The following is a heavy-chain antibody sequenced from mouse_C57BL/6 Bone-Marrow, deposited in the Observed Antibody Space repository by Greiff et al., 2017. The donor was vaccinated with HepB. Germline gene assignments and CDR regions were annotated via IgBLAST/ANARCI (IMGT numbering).Heavy chain of an antibody. CDR1: GYTFTSYW. J-gene: IGHJ1*03. D-gene: IGHD1-1*01. CDR2: INPSSGYT. V-gene: IGHV1-7*01. CDR3: ARSPQVYYGSSYWYFDV. Sequence: QVHVKQSGAELAKPGASVKLSCKASGYTFTSYWMHWVKQRPGQGLEWIGYINPSSGYTKYNQKFKDKATLTADKSSSTAYMQLRSLTYEDSAVYYCARSPQVYYGSSYWYFDVWGTGTTVTVSS.